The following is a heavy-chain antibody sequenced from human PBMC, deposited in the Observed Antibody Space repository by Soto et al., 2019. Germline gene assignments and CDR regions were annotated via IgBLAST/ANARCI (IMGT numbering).Heavy chain of an antibody. CDR1: GGSISSSSYY. D-gene: IGHD3-22*01. CDR2: IYYSGST. V-gene: IGHV4-39*01. J-gene: IGHJ6*02. Sequence: PXGTLALTCTVSGGSISSSSYYWGWIRQPPGKGLEWIGSIYYSGSTYYNPSLKSRVTISVDTSKNQFSLKLSSVTAADTAVYYCARQPKSITMIVVVITHYYYYGMDVWGQGTTVTVSS. CDR3: ARQPKSITMIVVVITHYYYYGMDV.